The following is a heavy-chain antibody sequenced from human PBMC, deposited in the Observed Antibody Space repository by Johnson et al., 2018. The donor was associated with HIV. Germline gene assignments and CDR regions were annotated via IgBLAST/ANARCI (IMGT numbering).Heavy chain of an antibody. Sequence: ASGFTFSTNYMSWIRQAPGKGLEWVAVIRYDGSNKYYADSVKGRFIISRDNSKNTLYLQMNSLRPDDTAVYFCAKEQPYYYDNRHAFDIWGQGTMVTVSS. V-gene: IGHV3-30*02. D-gene: IGHD3-22*01. CDR3: AKEQPYYYDNRHAFDI. CDR1: GFTFSTNY. J-gene: IGHJ3*02. CDR2: IRYDGSNK.